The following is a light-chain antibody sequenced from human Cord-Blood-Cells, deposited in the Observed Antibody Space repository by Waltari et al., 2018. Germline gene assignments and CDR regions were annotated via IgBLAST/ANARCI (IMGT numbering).Light chain of an antibody. CDR2: AAS. CDR1: QSISSY. Sequence: DIQMTQSPSSLSASVGDRVTITCRASQSISSYLNWYQQNPGKAPKLLIYAASSLQSGVPSRFSGSGSGTDFALTISSLQPEDCATYDCQQSYSTPRYTFGQGTKLEIK. V-gene: IGKV1-39*01. J-gene: IGKJ2*01. CDR3: QQSYSTPRYT.